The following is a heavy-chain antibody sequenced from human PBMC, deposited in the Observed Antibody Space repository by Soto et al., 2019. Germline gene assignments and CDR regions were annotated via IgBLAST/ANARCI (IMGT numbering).Heavy chain of an antibody. CDR2: INHSGST. CDR3: ARGQTIFGVVTYVYFDY. V-gene: IGHV4-34*01. D-gene: IGHD3-3*01. CDR1: GGSFSGYY. J-gene: IGHJ4*02. Sequence: SETLSLTCAVYGGSFSGYYWSWIRQTPGKGLEWIGEINHSGSTNYNPSLKSRVTISVDTSKNQFSLKLSSVTAADTAVYYCARGQTIFGVVTYVYFDYWGRGTLVTVSS.